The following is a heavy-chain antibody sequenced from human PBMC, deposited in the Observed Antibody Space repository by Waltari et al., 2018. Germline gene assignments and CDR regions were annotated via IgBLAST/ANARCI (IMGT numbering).Heavy chain of an antibody. J-gene: IGHJ5*02. CDR2: IIPIFGTA. D-gene: IGHD3-3*01. CDR1: GGTFSSYA. V-gene: IGHV1-69*12. CDR3: ARGVRFLEWLDWFDP. Sequence: QVQLVQSGAEVKKPGSSVKVSCKASGGTFSSYAISWVRQAPGQGLEWMGGIIPIFGTATYAKKFQGRVTITADESTSTAYMELSSLRSEDTAVYYCARGVRFLEWLDWFDPWGQGTLVTVSS.